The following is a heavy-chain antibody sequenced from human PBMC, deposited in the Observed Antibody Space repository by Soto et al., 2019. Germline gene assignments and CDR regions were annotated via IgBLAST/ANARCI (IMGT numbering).Heavy chain of an antibody. D-gene: IGHD4-17*01. CDR1: GFTLSTLG. CDR2: ISYDGTNK. V-gene: IGHV3-30*18. CDR3: AKDLQSYGDYDYYCYGMDV. J-gene: IGHJ6*02. Sequence: QVQLGERGGGEVQPGRSLTFSCAASGFTLSTLGMPWVRQTPGKGLEWVAVISYDGTNKFYSDSVKGRFTISRDNFKNTLTLQMNSLRADDTAVYSCAKDLQSYGDYDYYCYGMDVWGLGTRVTVSS.